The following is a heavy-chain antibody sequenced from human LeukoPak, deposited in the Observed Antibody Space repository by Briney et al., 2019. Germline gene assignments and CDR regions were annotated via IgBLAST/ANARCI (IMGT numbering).Heavy chain of an antibody. CDR2: IYYSGST. V-gene: IGHV4-59*08. D-gene: IGHD2-15*01. J-gene: IGHJ1*01. CDR3: ATLRYCGGGSCFPKYFQH. Sequence: NPSETLSLTCTVSGGSINSYYWSWIRQPPGKGLEWIGYIYYSGSTNYNPSLKSRVTISVDTSKNQFSLKLSSVTAADTAVYYCATLRYCGGGSCFPKYFQHWGQGTPVTVSS. CDR1: GGSINSYY.